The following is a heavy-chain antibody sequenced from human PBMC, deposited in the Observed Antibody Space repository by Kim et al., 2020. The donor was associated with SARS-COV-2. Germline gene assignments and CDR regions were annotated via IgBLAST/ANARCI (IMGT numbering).Heavy chain of an antibody. CDR1: GFTFGDYA. D-gene: IGHD6-13*01. J-gene: IGHJ6*02. Sequence: GGSLRLSCAASGFTFGDYAMHWVRQAPGKGLEWVSGISWNSGSIGYADSVKGRFTISRDNAKNSLYLQMNSLRAEDTALYYCAKARSSIYYYYGMDVWGQGTTVTVSS. V-gene: IGHV3-9*01. CDR3: AKARSSIYYYYGMDV. CDR2: ISWNSGSI.